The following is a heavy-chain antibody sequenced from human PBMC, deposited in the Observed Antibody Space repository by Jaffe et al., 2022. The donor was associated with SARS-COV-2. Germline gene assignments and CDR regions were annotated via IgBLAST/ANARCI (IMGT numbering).Heavy chain of an antibody. D-gene: IGHD1-26*01. CDR2: INPSGGST. CDR1: GYTFTSYY. V-gene: IGHV1-46*01. J-gene: IGHJ4*02. CDR3: ARLIGERGLLSTGDY. Sequence: QVQLVQSGAEVKKPGASVKVSCKASGYTFTSYYMHWVRQAPGQGLEWMGIINPSGGSTSYAQKFQGRVTMTRDTSTSTVYMELSSLRSEDTAVYYCARLIGERGLLSTGDYWGQGTLVTVSS.